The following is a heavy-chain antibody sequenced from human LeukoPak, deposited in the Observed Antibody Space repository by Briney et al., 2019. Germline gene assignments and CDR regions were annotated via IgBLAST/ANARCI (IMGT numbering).Heavy chain of an antibody. J-gene: IGHJ4*02. CDR1: GGSISSSSYY. CDR2: IYYSGST. Sequence: SETLSLTCTVSGGSISSSSYYWGWIRQPPGMGLEWIVSIYYSGSTYYNPSLKRRVTISVNTSKNQFSLKLSSVTAADTAVYYCARENYYDSKAFAYGGQGTLVTASS. D-gene: IGHD3-22*01. V-gene: IGHV4-39*07. CDR3: ARENYYDSKAFAY.